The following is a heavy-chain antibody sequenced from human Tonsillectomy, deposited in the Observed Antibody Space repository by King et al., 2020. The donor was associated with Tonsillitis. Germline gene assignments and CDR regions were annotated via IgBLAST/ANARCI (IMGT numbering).Heavy chain of an antibody. J-gene: IGHJ6*02. CDR3: ARDKFVDTATTTVDDNYYYYGMDV. V-gene: IGHV3-48*01. CDR1: GFTFSSYS. CDR2: ISRSSSII. Sequence: EVQLVESGGGLVQSGGSLRLSCAASGFTFSSYSMNWVRQAPGRGLEWVSYISRSSSIIYYADSVKGRFTISRDNAKNSLYLQMNSLRAEDTAVYYCARDKFVDTATTTVDDNYYYYGMDVWGHGTTVSVSS. D-gene: IGHD5-18*01.